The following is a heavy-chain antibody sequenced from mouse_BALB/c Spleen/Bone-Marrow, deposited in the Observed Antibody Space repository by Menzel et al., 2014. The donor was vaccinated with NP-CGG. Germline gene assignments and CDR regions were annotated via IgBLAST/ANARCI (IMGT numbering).Heavy chain of an antibody. Sequence: EVKLEESGGGLVQPGGSLKLSCAASGFDFSGYWMSWVRQAPRKGLEWIGEINPDSSTINYTPSLKDRFIISRDNAKNTLYLQMSKVRSEDTALYYCARLGYYGGFAYWGQGTLVTVSA. CDR1: GFDFSGYW. D-gene: IGHD2-3*01. CDR2: INPDSSTI. V-gene: IGHV4-1*02. CDR3: ARLGYYGGFAY. J-gene: IGHJ3*01.